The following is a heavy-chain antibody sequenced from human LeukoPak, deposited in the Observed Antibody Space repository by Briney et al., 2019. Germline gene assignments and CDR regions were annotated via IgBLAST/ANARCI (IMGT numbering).Heavy chain of an antibody. CDR2: IYYTGST. V-gene: IGHV4-39*07. CDR3: ARVWAYYGSGSYPYWYFDL. J-gene: IGHJ2*01. Sequence: SETLSLTCTVSGGSISSSTYYWGWIRQPPGKGLEWIGTIYYTGSTYYNPSLKSRVTISVDTSKNQFSLKLSSVTAADTAVYYCARVWAYYGSGSYPYWYFDLWGRGTLVTVSS. D-gene: IGHD3-10*01. CDR1: GGSISSSTYY.